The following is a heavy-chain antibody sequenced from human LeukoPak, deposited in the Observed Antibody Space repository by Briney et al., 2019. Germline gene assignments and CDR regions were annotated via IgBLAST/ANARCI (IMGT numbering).Heavy chain of an antibody. CDR3: ARDMRAGTAMDV. D-gene: IGHD1-1*01. CDR2: IYYIGST. J-gene: IGHJ6*02. Sequence: SETLSLTCTVSGDSISSYYWSWIRQPPGKGLEWIGYIYYIGSTNYNPSLKSRVTISVDTSKNQFSLKLSSVTAADTAVYYCARDMRAGTAMDVWGQGTTVTVSS. V-gene: IGHV4-59*01. CDR1: GDSISSYY.